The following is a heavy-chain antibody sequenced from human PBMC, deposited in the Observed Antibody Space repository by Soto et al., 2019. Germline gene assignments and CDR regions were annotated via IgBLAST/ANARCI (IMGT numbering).Heavy chain of an antibody. D-gene: IGHD4-17*01. V-gene: IGHV4-4*02. CDR3: ARGSTTVVTPNWFDP. J-gene: IGHJ5*02. CDR2: IFHSGSA. Sequence: SVTLSLTCAVSGGSISSDNLWSWVRQPPGQGLEWIGEIFHSGSANFNPSLKSRIIMSVDKSKNQFSLKLSSVTAADTAVYYCARGSTTVVTPNWFDPWGQGTLVTVSS. CDR1: GGSISSDNL.